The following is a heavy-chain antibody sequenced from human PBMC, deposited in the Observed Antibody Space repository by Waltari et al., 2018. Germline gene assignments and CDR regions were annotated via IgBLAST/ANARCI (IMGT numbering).Heavy chain of an antibody. CDR1: GFTFGHHT. D-gene: IGHD3-3*01. CDR3: ARKLRNLDY. CDR2: ITSTGSYI. V-gene: IGHV3-21*05. J-gene: IGHJ4*02. Sequence: VQLVESGGGLVQPGGSLRLSCAASGFTFGHHTMIWVRHAPGKGLEWVSHITSTGSYIYYADSVKGRFTISRDNDKSSLFLQMNSLGVEDSALYYCARKLRNLDYWGQGTLVTVSS.